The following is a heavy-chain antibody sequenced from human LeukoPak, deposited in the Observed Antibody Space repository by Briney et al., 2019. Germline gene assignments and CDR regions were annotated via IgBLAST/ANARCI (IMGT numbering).Heavy chain of an antibody. V-gene: IGHV4-34*01. J-gene: IGHJ6*04. CDR1: GGSFSGYY. CDR3: ARGRIQLWPGNYYYGMDV. Sequence: SETLSLTCAVYGGSFSGYYWSWIRQPPGKGLEWIGEINHSGSTNYNPSLKSRVTISVDTSKNQFSLKLSSVTAADTAVYYCARGRIQLWPGNYYYGMDVWGKGTTVTVSS. D-gene: IGHD5-18*01. CDR2: INHSGST.